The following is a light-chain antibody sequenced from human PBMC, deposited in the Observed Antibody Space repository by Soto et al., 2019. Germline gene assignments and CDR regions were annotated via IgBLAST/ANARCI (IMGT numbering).Light chain of an antibody. CDR2: DVS. CDR1: SSDVGGYSY. J-gene: IGLJ1*01. V-gene: IGLV2-14*01. Sequence: QSALTQPASVSGSPGQSIAISCTGTSSDVGGYSYVSWYQQQPGKAPKLVISDVSNRPSGVSDRFSDSKSGNTASLTISGLQTEDEADYYCASYTTSSTYVFGTRTKVTVL. CDR3: ASYTTSSTYV.